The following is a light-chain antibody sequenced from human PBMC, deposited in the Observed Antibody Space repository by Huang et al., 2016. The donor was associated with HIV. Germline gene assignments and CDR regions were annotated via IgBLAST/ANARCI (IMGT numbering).Light chain of an antibody. Sequence: EIVLTQSPATLSLSPGERATLSCRASQSVGTYLAWYQQKPGQAPRLLIYDASNRATGTPARVSGSGSGTDFTLTISSLEPEDFAVYYCQQRSNWPLTFGGGTKVEIK. CDR2: DAS. J-gene: IGKJ4*01. V-gene: IGKV3-11*01. CDR3: QQRSNWPLT. CDR1: QSVGTY.